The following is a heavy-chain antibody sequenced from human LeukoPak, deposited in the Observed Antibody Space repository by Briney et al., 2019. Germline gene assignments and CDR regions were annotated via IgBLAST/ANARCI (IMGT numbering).Heavy chain of an antibody. Sequence: GGSLRLSCAASGFTVSSNYMSWVRQAPGKGLEWVSAISGSGGSTYYADSVKGRFTISRDNSKNTLYLQMDSLRAEDTAVYYCAKDIRDVLRFLEWLLYFDYWGQGTLVTVSS. D-gene: IGHD3-3*01. CDR2: ISGSGGST. CDR3: AKDIRDVLRFLEWLLYFDY. J-gene: IGHJ4*02. CDR1: GFTVSSNY. V-gene: IGHV3-23*01.